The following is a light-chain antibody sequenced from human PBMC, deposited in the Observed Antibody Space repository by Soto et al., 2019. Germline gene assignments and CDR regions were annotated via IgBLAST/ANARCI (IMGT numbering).Light chain of an antibody. CDR3: QSYDYGLSRYV. V-gene: IGLV2-14*01. J-gene: IGLJ1*01. Sequence: QSALTQPASVSGSPGQSITISCTGTSSDVGGYKYVSWYQHQSGKAPKLMIYEVINRPSGVPDRFSGSKSGTSASLDITGLQAEDEADYFCQSYDYGLSRYVFGTGTKLTVL. CDR1: SSDVGGYKY. CDR2: EVI.